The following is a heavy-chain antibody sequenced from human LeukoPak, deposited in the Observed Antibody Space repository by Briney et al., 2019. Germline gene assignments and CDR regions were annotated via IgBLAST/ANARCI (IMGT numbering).Heavy chain of an antibody. CDR1: GGTFSSYA. Sequence: SVKVSCKASGGTFSSYAISWVRQAPGQGLEWMGGIIPIFGTANYAQKFQGRVTITTDESTSTAYMELSSLRSEDTAVYYCARSPITMIVVVNYYFDYWGQGTLVTASS. CDR3: ARSPITMIVVVNYYFDY. V-gene: IGHV1-69*05. J-gene: IGHJ4*02. CDR2: IIPIFGTA. D-gene: IGHD3-22*01.